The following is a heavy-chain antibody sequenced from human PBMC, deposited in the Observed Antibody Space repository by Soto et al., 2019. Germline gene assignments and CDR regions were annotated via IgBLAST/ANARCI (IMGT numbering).Heavy chain of an antibody. CDR3: AMVANYVTPTPPDV. Sequence: QVQLVQSGAEVGKPGSSVKVSCKASGYTFVNYGIAWVRQAPGQGLEWMGWISPYSANTHNASNVQGSLGMTTDTSTSSAYMDLGSLTSDGTAVYYCAMVANYVTPTPPDVWGQGTTVTVSS. D-gene: IGHD3-16*01. J-gene: IGHJ6*02. CDR1: GYTFVNYG. CDR2: ISPYSANT. V-gene: IGHV1-18*01.